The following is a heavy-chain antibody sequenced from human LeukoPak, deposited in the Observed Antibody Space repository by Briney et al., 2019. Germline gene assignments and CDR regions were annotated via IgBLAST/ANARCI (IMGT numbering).Heavy chain of an antibody. CDR1: GYTFTSYG. J-gene: IGHJ4*02. CDR3: ARTPGSGWYQIFDY. Sequence: GASVTVSCKASGYTFTSYGMNWVRQAPGQGLEWMGWINTNTGNPTYAQGFTGRFVFSLDTSVSTAYLQISSLKAEDIAVYYCARTPGSGWYQIFDYWGQGTLVTVSS. V-gene: IGHV7-4-1*02. D-gene: IGHD6-19*01. CDR2: INTNTGNP.